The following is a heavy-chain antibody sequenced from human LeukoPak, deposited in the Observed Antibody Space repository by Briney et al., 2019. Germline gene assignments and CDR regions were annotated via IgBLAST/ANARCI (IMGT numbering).Heavy chain of an antibody. Sequence: SETLSPTCTVSGGSISSYYWSWIRQPAGKGLEWIGRIYTSGSTNYNPSLKSRVTMSVDTSKNQFSLKLSSVTAADTAVYYCARVSSGFGDPLEPYFDYWGQGTLVTVSS. CDR3: ARVSSGFGDPLEPYFDY. V-gene: IGHV4-4*07. CDR1: GGSISSYY. CDR2: IYTSGST. J-gene: IGHJ4*02. D-gene: IGHD3-10*01.